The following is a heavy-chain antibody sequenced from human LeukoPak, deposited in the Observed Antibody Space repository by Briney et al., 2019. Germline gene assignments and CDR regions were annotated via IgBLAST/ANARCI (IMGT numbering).Heavy chain of an antibody. D-gene: IGHD2-15*01. CDR2: ISGSGGST. J-gene: IGHJ4*02. CDR3: ARRTNGYCSGGSCYRFFDY. V-gene: IGHV3-23*01. Sequence: GGSLRLSCAASGFTFSSHAMSWVRQAPGKGLEWVSAISGSGGSTYYADSVKGRFTISRDNSKNTLYLQMNSLRAEDTAVYYCARRTNGYCSGGSCYRFFDYWGQGTLVTVSS. CDR1: GFTFSSHA.